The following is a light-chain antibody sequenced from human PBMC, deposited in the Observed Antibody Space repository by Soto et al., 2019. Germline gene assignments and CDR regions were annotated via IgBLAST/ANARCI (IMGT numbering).Light chain of an antibody. CDR2: DVS. CDR3: SSYTTSNTRQIV. J-gene: IGLJ1*01. CDR1: SSDVGGYNY. V-gene: IGLV2-14*03. Sequence: QSVLTQPASVSRSPGQSITISCTGTSSDVGGYNYVSWYQHHPGKAPKLIIYDVSNRPSGVSNRFSGSKSGNTASLTISGLQPEDEADYYCSSYTTSNTRQIVFGTGTKVTVL.